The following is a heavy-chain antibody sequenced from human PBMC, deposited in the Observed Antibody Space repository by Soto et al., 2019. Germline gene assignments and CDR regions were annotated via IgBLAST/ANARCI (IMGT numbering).Heavy chain of an antibody. D-gene: IGHD1-7*01. CDR3: AVCNSTTYYWFDP. CDR2: FNPIFGAP. V-gene: IGHV1-69*13. J-gene: IGHJ5*02. Sequence: SVKVSCKASGGTFSNSAIYWVRQAPGQGLVWMGGFNPIFGAPYYAQTFQGRVTITADESTGTVYMDLSSLRSEDTAVYYCAVCNSTTYYWFDPWGQGTLVTVSS. CDR1: GGTFSNSA.